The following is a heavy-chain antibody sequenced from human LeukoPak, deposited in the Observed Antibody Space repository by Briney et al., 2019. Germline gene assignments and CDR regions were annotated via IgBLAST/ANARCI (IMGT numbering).Heavy chain of an antibody. D-gene: IGHD1-1*01. Sequence: TPGGSLRLSCAGSGFPFSSFSMNWVRQAPGKGLKWVSCISSSSTYIYYADSVKGRFTISRDNSKNSLSLQMNSLRAEDTAVYYCARDSGSNGLYYYMGVWGKGTTVTVSS. CDR1: GFPFSSFS. V-gene: IGHV3-21*01. CDR3: ARDSGSNGLYYYMGV. J-gene: IGHJ6*03. CDR2: ISSSSTYI.